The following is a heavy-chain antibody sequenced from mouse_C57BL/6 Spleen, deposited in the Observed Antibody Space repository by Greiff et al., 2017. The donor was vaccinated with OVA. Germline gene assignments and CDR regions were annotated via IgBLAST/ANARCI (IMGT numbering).Heavy chain of an antibody. CDR3: ARDDGYPYYYAMDD. CDR1: GYTFTSYW. J-gene: IGHJ4*01. V-gene: IGHV1-52*01. CDR2: IDPSDSET. Sequence: QVQLQQSGAELVRPGSTVKLSCKASGYTFTSYWMHWVKQRPIQGLEWIGNIDPSDSETHYNQKFKDKATLTVDKSSSTAYMQLSSLTSEDSAVDYCARDDGYPYYYAMDDWGQGTSVTVSS. D-gene: IGHD2-3*01.